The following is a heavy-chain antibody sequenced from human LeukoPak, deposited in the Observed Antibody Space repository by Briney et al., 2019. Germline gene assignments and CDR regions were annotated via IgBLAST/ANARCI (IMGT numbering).Heavy chain of an antibody. J-gene: IGHJ4*02. D-gene: IGHD5-12*01. CDR3: ARARETVAIDY. Sequence: SETLSLTCTVSGFSISSNYYWGWIRQPPGKGLEWIGSIYHSGSTYYNPSLKSRATISVDTSKNQFSLNLKSLSAADTAVYYCARARETVAIDYWGQGTLVAVSS. CDR1: GFSISSNYY. V-gene: IGHV4-38-2*02. CDR2: IYHSGST.